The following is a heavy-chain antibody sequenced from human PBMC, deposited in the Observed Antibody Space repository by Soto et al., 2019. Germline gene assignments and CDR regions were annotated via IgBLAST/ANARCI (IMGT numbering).Heavy chain of an antibody. D-gene: IGHD4-4*01. CDR2: ISYDGSNK. J-gene: IGHJ3*02. CDR1: GFTFSSYA. V-gene: IGHV3-30*04. Sequence: GGSLRLSCAASGFTFSSYAMHWVRQAPGKGLEWVAVISYDGSNKYYADSVKGRFTISRDNSKNTLYLQMNSLRAEDTAVYSCAITNYSNYAFDIWGQGTMVTVSS. CDR3: AITNYSNYAFDI.